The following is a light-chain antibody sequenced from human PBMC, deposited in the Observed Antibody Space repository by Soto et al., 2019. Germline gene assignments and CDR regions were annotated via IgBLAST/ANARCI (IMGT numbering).Light chain of an antibody. CDR3: QQRSYWPIT. CDR1: QSVSSY. V-gene: IGKV3-11*01. Sequence: EIVLTQSPCTRSFSPGERATLCCSASQSVSSYLAWYQHKPGQGPRLLIYDASKRATGLPARFSGSGSGTDFTLTISSLEPEDFAVYYCQQRSYWPITFGQGTRLE. CDR2: DAS. J-gene: IGKJ5*01.